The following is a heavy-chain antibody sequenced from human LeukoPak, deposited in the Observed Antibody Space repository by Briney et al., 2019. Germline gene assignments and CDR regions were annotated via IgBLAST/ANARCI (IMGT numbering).Heavy chain of an antibody. Sequence: SETLSLTCTVSGGSISNGDSHWSWIRQPPGKGREWIGYIFYSGNIYYNPSLKSRVTISMDTSKNQFSLKLSSVAAADTAVYYCARAPGVAEVGRLDLWGRGTLVTVSS. CDR1: GGSISNGDSH. V-gene: IGHV4-30-4*01. D-gene: IGHD7-27*01. CDR2: IFYSGNI. J-gene: IGHJ2*01. CDR3: ARAPGVAEVGRLDL.